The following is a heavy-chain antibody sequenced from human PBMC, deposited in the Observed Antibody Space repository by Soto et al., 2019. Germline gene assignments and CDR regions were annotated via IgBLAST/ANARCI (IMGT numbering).Heavy chain of an antibody. J-gene: IGHJ3*02. CDR1: GGSISSYY. D-gene: IGHD2-2*01. V-gene: IGHV4-59*08. CDR3: ASGDPRRYCSSTSCYLVSWVAFDI. CDR2: IYYSGST. Sequence: SETLSLTCTVSGGSISSYYWSWIRQPPGKGLEWIGYIYYSGSTNYNPSLKSRVTISVDTSKNQFSLKLSSVTAADTAVYYCASGDPRRYCSSTSCYLVSWVAFDIWGQGTMVTVSS.